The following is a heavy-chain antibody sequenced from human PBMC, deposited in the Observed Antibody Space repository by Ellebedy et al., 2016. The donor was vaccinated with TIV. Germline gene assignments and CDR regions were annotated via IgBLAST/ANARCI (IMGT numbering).Heavy chain of an antibody. J-gene: IGHJ5*02. V-gene: IGHV3-11*01. CDR3: ARDARFIDQQHNWFDP. Sequence: GESLKISCAASGFIFSDYYMNWIRQAPGKGLEWVSYISDSGSTIYYADSVKGRFTISRDNAKNSLYLQTNSLRAEDTAVYYCARDARFIDQQHNWFDPWGQGTLVTVSS. CDR2: ISDSGSTI. CDR1: GFIFSDYY. D-gene: IGHD6-13*01.